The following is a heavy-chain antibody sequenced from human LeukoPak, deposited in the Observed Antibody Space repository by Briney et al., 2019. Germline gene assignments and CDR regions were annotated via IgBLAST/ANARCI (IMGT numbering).Heavy chain of an antibody. CDR1: GFTFNSYD. J-gene: IGHJ6*04. D-gene: IGHD3-3*01. Sequence: GGSLRLSCSASGFTFNSYDMHWVRQAPGKGLEYVSAIISNGASTYYADSVKGRFTISRDNSKNTLYLKMSSLRAEDTAVYYCVKGSAVPDAYYYYGMDVWGKGTTVTVSS. V-gene: IGHV3-64D*06. CDR3: VKGSAVPDAYYYYGMDV. CDR2: IISNGAST.